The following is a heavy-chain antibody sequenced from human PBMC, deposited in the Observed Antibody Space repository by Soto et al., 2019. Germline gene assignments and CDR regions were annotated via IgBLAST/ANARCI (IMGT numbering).Heavy chain of an antibody. Sequence: QVQLQESGPGLVKPSETLSLTCTVSGGSIGNYYWSWIRQPAGQGLEWIGRVYNSGSTHYNPSLKSRLTMSLDTSKRQLSLNLSSVTAADTAVYYCAREIVATTDYWFDPWGQGTLVTVSS. CDR2: VYNSGST. V-gene: IGHV4-4*07. CDR3: AREIVATTDYWFDP. J-gene: IGHJ5*02. CDR1: GGSIGNYY. D-gene: IGHD5-12*01.